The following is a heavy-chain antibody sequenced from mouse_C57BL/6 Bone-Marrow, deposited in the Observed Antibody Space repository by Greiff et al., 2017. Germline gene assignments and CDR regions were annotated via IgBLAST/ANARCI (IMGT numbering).Heavy chain of an antibody. CDR1: GYTFTSYW. V-gene: IGHV1S41*01. D-gene: IGHD1-1*01. CDR2: IAPGSGGT. Sequence: DLVKPGASVKLSCKASGYTFTSYWINWIKQRPGQGLAWIGRIAPGSGGTYCNEMFKGKATLTVDTSSSTAYIQLSSLSSEDSAVYICARYYGSSYYCDYWGQGTTLTVSS. CDR3: ARYYGSSYYCDY. J-gene: IGHJ2*01.